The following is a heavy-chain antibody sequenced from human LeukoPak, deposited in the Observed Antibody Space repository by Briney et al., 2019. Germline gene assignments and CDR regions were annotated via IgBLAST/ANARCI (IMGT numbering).Heavy chain of an antibody. CDR3: AKEVSSYPSMDV. J-gene: IGHJ6*03. CDR2: TSYDGSNK. D-gene: IGHD2-2*01. V-gene: IGHV3-30*18. CDR1: GFTFSDYY. Sequence: GGSLRLSCAASGFTFSDYYMSWIRQAPGKGLEWVAVTSYDGSNKYYADSVKGRFTISRDNSKNTLYLQMNSLRAEDTAVYYCAKEVSSYPSMDVWGKGTTVTVSS.